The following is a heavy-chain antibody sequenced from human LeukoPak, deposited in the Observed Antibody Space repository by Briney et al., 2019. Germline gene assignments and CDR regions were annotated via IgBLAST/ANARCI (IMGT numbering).Heavy chain of an antibody. CDR2: INHSGST. D-gene: IGHD6-19*01. V-gene: IGHV4-34*01. Sequence: KASETLSLTCAVYGGSFSGYYWSWIRQPPGKGLEWIGEINHSGSTNYNPSLKCRVTISVDTSKNQFSLKLSSVTAADTAVYYCARADYSSGWYRYWGQGTLVTVSS. CDR3: ARADYSSGWYRY. CDR1: GGSFSGYY. J-gene: IGHJ4*02.